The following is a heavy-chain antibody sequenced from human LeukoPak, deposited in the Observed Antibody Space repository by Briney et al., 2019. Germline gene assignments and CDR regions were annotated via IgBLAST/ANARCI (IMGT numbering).Heavy chain of an antibody. J-gene: IGHJ4*02. CDR2: VKYSGGA. CDR3: WAMVSTSKLDY. V-gene: IGHV4-39*01. Sequence: SETLSLTCTVSGGSISSSDYFWGWIRQPPGKGLEWIGGVKYSGGAYYNPSLKSRVTVSVDTSKSQVSLKLTSVTAADTAVYYCWAMVSTSKLDYWGQGTLVTVSS. CDR1: GGSISSSDYF. D-gene: IGHD5/OR15-5a*01.